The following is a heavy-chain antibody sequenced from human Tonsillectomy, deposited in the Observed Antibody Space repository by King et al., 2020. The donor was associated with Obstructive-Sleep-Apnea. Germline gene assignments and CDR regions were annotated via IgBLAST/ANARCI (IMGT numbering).Heavy chain of an antibody. CDR2: ISAYNGNT. Sequence: VQLVESGAEVKKPGASVKVSCKASGYTFTSYGISWVRQAPGQGREWMGWISAYNGNTNDAQKFQGRVTMTTDTSTSTAYMERRSLRSDDTAVYYCARDLVRGVINGPDAFDIWGRGTMVTVSS. CDR1: GYTFTSYG. D-gene: IGHD3-10*01. V-gene: IGHV1-18*01. J-gene: IGHJ3*02. CDR3: ARDLVRGVINGPDAFDI.